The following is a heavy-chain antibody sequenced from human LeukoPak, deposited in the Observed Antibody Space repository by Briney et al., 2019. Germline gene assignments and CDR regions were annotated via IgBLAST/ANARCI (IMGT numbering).Heavy chain of an antibody. D-gene: IGHD6-19*01. J-gene: IGHJ4*02. CDR1: GGSISSSSYY. CDR3: ARLIRYSSGWYYFDY. CDR2: IYYSGST. Sequence: SETLSLTCTVSGGSISSSSYYWGWIRQPPGKGLEWIGSIYYSGSTYYNPSLKSRVTISVDTSKNQFSLKLSSVTAADTAVYYCARLIRYSSGWYYFDYWGQGTLVTVS. V-gene: IGHV4-39*01.